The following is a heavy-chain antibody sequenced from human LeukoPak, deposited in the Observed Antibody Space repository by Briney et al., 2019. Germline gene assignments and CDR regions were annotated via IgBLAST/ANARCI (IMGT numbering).Heavy chain of an antibody. CDR2: IKSDGST. CDR1: GLTYSSYW. Sequence: PGGPLRLFCAASGLTYSSYWMHWVRHAPGKGVVWLSHIKSDGSTNYADSVKGRFAISRDNAKNTVSLQMNSLRAEDTGVDYCAGASSESDGYDPEYFRHWGQGTLVTVSS. J-gene: IGHJ1*01. D-gene: IGHD3-22*01. CDR3: AGASSESDGYDPEYFRH. V-gene: IGHV3-74*01.